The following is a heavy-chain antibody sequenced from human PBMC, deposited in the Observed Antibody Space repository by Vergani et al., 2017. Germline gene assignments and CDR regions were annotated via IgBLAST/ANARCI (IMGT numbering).Heavy chain of an antibody. Sequence: EVQLLESGGDLVQPGGSLRLSCAASGFSFTTYAMSWVRQAPGKGLEWVSTINTNGDYTRYGDSVKGRFTISRDNSKSTLYLQMNSLRAEDTAIYYCARINYYGSSGYSLTRWHNWFDPWGQGTLITFSS. D-gene: IGHD3-22*01. CDR1: GFSFTTYA. CDR2: INTNGDYT. V-gene: IGHV3-23*01. CDR3: ARINYYGSSGYSLTRWHNWFDP. J-gene: IGHJ5*02.